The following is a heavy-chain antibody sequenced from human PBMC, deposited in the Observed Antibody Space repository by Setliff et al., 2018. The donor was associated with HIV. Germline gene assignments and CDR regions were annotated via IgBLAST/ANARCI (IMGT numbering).Heavy chain of an antibody. CDR3: ARGLNYYGSGGSLPLGY. D-gene: IGHD3-10*01. CDR2: IDHSGST. Sequence: SETLSLTCAVYGGSFNDYYWTWIRQPPGKGLEWIGEIDHSGSTKYHASLKSRVTISIDTSKHKISLRLSSVTAADTAVYYCARGLNYYGSGGSLPLGYWGQGTLVTVSS. CDR1: GGSFNDYY. V-gene: IGHV4-34*01. J-gene: IGHJ4*02.